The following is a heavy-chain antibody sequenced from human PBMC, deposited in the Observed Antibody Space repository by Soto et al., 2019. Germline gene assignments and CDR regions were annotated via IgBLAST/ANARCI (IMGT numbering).Heavy chain of an antibody. CDR1: GGSFSGYY. Sequence: PSVTLSLTCAVYGGSFSGYYWSWIRQPPGKGLEWIGEINHSGSTNYNPSLKSRVTISMDTSKNQFSLNLDSVTAADTAVYFCARDFAYFDSWGQGTLVTVSS. J-gene: IGHJ4*02. CDR3: ARDFAYFDS. V-gene: IGHV4-34*01. CDR2: INHSGST. D-gene: IGHD3-3*01.